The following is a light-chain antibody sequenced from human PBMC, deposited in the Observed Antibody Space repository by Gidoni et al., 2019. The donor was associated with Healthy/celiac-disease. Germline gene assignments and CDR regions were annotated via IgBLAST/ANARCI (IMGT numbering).Light chain of an antibody. J-gene: IGKJ1*01. CDR2: DAS. Sequence: EIALTQSPATLSLSPGERATLHCRPSQSVSSYLAWYQQKPGQAPRLLIYDASNRATGIPARFSGSGSGTDFTLTISSLEPEDFAFYYCQQRSNWPPTFGQGTKVEIK. CDR1: QSVSSY. V-gene: IGKV3-11*01. CDR3: QQRSNWPPT.